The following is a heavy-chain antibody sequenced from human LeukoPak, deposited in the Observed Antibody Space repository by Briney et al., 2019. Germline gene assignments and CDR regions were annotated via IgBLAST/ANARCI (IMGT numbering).Heavy chain of an antibody. CDR1: GYTFTSYD. CDR3: ARGPVLRFLEWLHSPLDY. CDR2: MNPNSGNT. V-gene: IGHV1-8*03. D-gene: IGHD3-3*01. Sequence: ASVKVSCKASGYTFTSYDINWVRQATGQGLEWMGWMNPNSGNTGYAQKFQGRVTITRNTSISTAYMELSSLRSEDTAVYYCARGPVLRFLEWLHSPLDYWGQGTLVTVSS. J-gene: IGHJ4*02.